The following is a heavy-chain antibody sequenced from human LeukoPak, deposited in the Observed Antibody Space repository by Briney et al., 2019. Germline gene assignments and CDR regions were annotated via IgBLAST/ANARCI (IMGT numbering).Heavy chain of an antibody. CDR2: IKQDGTEK. J-gene: IGHJ6*03. Sequence: GGSLRLSCAASGFTFNNYWMSWVRQAPGKGLEWVANIKQDGTEKYYVDSVKGRFTISRDNAKNSLFLQMNSLGAEDTAVYYCARCEWHYYHYYMDVWGKGTTVTVSS. CDR1: GFTFNNYW. CDR3: ARCEWHYYHYYMDV. D-gene: IGHD3-3*01. V-gene: IGHV3-7*01.